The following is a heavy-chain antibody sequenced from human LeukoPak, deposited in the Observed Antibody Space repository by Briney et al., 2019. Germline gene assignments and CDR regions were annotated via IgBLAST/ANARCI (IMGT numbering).Heavy chain of an antibody. CDR3: ARVGYYGSGSYYSGAPYYFDY. J-gene: IGHJ4*02. Sequence: GASVKVSCKASGYTFTGYYMHLVRQAPGQGLESMGWINPNSGGTNYAQKFQGRVTMTRDTSISTAYMELSRLRSDDTAVYYCARVGYYGSGSYYSGAPYYFDYWGQGTLVTVSS. CDR1: GYTFTGYY. D-gene: IGHD3-10*01. CDR2: INPNSGGT. V-gene: IGHV1-2*02.